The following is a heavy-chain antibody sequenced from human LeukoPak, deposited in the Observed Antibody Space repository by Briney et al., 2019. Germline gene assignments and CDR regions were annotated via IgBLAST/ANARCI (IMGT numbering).Heavy chain of an antibody. V-gene: IGHV1-2*02. D-gene: IGHD1-26*01. CDR1: GYTFTAYY. J-gene: IGHJ4*02. CDR3: ARDLAMYSPDLDY. CDR2: INPNSGGT. Sequence: ASVKVSCKASGYTFTAYYIHWVRQAPGQGLEWMGLINPNSGGTNYAQKFQGRVTMTRDTSISTAYMEVSRLRSDDTAVFYCARDLAMYSPDLDYWGQGTLVTVSS.